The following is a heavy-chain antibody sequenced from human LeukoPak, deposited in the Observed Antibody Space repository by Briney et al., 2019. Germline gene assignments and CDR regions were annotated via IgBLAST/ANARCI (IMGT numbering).Heavy chain of an antibody. V-gene: IGHV1-18*01. J-gene: IGHJ4*02. CDR3: ARDDPTYYYGSGSYGY. Sequence: ASVKVSCKASGYTFTNYVVHWVRQAPGQGLEWMGWISAYNGNTNYAQKLQGRVTMTTDTSTSTAYMELRSLRSDDTAVYYCARDDPTYYYGSGSYGYWGPGTLVTVSS. CDR2: ISAYNGNT. CDR1: GYTFTNYV. D-gene: IGHD3-10*01.